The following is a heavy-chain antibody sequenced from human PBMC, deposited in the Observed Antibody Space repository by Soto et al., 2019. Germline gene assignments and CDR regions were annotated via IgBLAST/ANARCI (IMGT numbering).Heavy chain of an antibody. CDR1: GYTLNIYY. V-gene: IGHV1-46*02. CDR3: ARGGGFSPYYYNLDV. Sequence: GASVKVSCKASGYTLNIYYMHWVRQAPGQGPEWMGIINPRGGSTTYAQNFQDRVTMTRDTSSSTVYMELSSLRSEDTAVYYCARGGGFSPYYYNLDVWGQGTTVTVSS. D-gene: IGHD2-15*01. CDR2: INPRGGST. J-gene: IGHJ6*02.